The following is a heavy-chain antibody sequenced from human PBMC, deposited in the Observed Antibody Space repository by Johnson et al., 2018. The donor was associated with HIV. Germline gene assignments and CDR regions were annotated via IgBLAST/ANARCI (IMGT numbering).Heavy chain of an antibody. Sequence: QVQLVESGGGVVQPGRSLRLSCAASGFTFSSYGMHWVRQAPGKGLEWVAVISYDGSNKYYADSVRGRFTISRENAKNSLYLQMNNLRAGDSAVYYCVRASWFGAFDIWGQGTMVTVSS. CDR3: VRASWFGAFDI. CDR2: ISYDGSNK. CDR1: GFTFSSYG. D-gene: IGHD3-10*01. V-gene: IGHV3-30*03. J-gene: IGHJ3*02.